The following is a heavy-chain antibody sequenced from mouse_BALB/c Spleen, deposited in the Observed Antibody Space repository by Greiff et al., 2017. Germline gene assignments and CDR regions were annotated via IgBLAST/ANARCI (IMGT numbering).Heavy chain of an antibody. CDR3: ARGYYGSSYVDY. CDR2: INSNGGST. V-gene: IGHV5-6-3*01. CDR1: GFTFSSYG. D-gene: IGHD1-1*01. J-gene: IGHJ2*01. Sequence: EVMLVESGGGLVKPGGSLKLSCAASGFTFSSYGMSWVRQTPDKRLELVATINSNGGSTYYPDSVKGRFTISRDNAKNTLYLQMSSLKSEDTAMYYCARGYYGSSYVDYWGQGTTLTVSS.